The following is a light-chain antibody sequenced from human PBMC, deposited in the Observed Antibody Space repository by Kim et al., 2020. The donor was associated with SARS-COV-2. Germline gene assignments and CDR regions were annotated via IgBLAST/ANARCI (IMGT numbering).Light chain of an antibody. CDR2: EVS. J-gene: IGLJ2*01. Sequence: GQSVTIACTGTSSDVGAYNYVSWYQQHPGKAPKLVIYEVSKRPSGVPDRFSGSKSGNTASLTVSGLQAEDEADYYCTSYAGSTPVVFGGGTRLTVL. CDR1: SSDVGAYNY. CDR3: TSYAGSTPVV. V-gene: IGLV2-8*01.